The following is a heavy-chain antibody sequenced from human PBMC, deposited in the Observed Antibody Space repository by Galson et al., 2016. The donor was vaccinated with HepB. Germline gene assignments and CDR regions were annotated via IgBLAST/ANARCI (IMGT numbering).Heavy chain of an antibody. CDR2: ILYDGSKK. CDR3: AKALVSQLLNYYYGMDV. Sequence: SLRLSCAASGFTFSSYGMHWVRQAPGKGLEWVAVILYDGSKKYYADSVKGRFTISRDNSKNTLYLQMNSLRAEDTAVYYFAKALVSQLLNYYYGMDVWGQGTTVTVSS. D-gene: IGHD2-2*01. CDR1: GFTFSSYG. J-gene: IGHJ6*02. V-gene: IGHV3-30*18.